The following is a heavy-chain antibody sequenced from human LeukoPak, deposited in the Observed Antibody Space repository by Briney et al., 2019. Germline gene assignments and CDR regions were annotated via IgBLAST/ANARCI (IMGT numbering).Heavy chain of an antibody. J-gene: IGHJ4*02. CDR1: GFTFSSYW. CDR2: INIDGRST. D-gene: IGHD2-21*01. CDR3: VRDVWGDRDGFFEY. Sequence: GGSLRLSCAASGFTFSSYWMHWVRQAPGKGLLWVSRINIDGRSTSYAPSVTGRFAMSRDNAKNTVYLQMNSLRAEDTAVYYCVRDVWGDRDGFFEYWGQGTLVTVSS. V-gene: IGHV3-74*01.